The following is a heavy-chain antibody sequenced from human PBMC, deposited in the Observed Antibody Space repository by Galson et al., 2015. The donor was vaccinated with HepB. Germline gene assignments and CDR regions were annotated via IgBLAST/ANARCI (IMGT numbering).Heavy chain of an antibody. CDR1: GFTFSSYA. CDR3: ASNPRAYSDYPPFTYYYYYYMDV. CDR2: ISGSGGST. Sequence: SLRLSCAASGFTFSSYAMSWVRQAPGKGLEWVSAISGSGGSTYYADSVKGRFTISRDNSKNTQYLQMNSLRAEDTAVYYCASNPRAYSDYPPFTYYYYYYMDVWGKGTTVTVS. V-gene: IGHV3-23*01. J-gene: IGHJ6*03. D-gene: IGHD5-12*01.